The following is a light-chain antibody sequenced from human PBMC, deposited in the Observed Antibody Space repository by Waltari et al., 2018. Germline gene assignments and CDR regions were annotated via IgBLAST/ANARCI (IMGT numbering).Light chain of an antibody. CDR3: QSADSDGTFV. J-gene: IGLJ1*01. Sequence: SSELIQPPSVSVSPGQTARITCPGETLPRQPASWYQQKPGQAPVLVMYKGSERPSEIPDRFSGSSSGTTVTLTISGVQQEDEGDYYCQSADSDGTFVFGGGTTVSVL. CDR1: TLPRQP. V-gene: IGLV3-25*03. CDR2: KGS.